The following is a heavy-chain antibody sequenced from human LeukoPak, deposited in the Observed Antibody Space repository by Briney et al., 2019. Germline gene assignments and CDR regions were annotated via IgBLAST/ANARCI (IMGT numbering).Heavy chain of an antibody. CDR2: ISGSGGST. Sequence: GGSLRLSCAASGFTFSSYGMSWVRQAPGKGLEWVSAISGSGGSTYYADSVKGRFTISRDNSKNTLYLQMNSLRAEDTAVYYCAKDPNRDYYDSTAYYFDYWGQGTLVTVSS. CDR3: AKDPNRDYYDSTAYYFDY. CDR1: GFTFSSYG. J-gene: IGHJ4*02. V-gene: IGHV3-23*01. D-gene: IGHD3-22*01.